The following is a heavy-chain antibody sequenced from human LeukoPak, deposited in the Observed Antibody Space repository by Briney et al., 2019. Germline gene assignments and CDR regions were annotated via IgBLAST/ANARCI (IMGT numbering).Heavy chain of an antibody. CDR3: ARRWNYGRNYYIDV. CDR1: GGSFSNYY. Sequence: SETLSLTCAVSGGSFSNYYWSWIRQTPGKGMEWIGEINDSGRTNYNPSLMSRVTVSVDTSKNQFSLRLTSVTATDTAVYYCARRWNYGRNYYIDVWGKGAAFSVSS. CDR2: INDSGRT. J-gene: IGHJ6*03. D-gene: IGHD1-7*01. V-gene: IGHV4-34*01.